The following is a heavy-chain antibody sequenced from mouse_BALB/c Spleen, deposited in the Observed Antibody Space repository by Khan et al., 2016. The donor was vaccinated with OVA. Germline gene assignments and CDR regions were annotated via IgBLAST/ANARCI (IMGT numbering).Heavy chain of an antibody. CDR3: ARRGMGAMDY. CDR2: ILTGSGSS. CDR1: GYTFSSYW. J-gene: IGHJ4*01. Sequence: QVQLQQSGAELMKPGASVKISCKASGYTFSSYWIEWVKQRPGHGLEWIGVILTGSGSSTYNEKFKGKATFTADTSSNTAYMQFGSLTSEESAVYYWARRGMGAMDYWGQGTLVTVSS. D-gene: IGHD2-3*01. V-gene: IGHV1-9*01.